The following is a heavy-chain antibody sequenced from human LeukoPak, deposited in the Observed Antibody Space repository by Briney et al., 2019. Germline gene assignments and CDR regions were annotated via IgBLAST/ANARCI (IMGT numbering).Heavy chain of an antibody. CDR2: ISGSGGST. CDR3: AKDPVEWFLQDY. V-gene: IGHV3-23*01. Sequence: GGSLRLSCAASGFTFSSYAMSWVRQAPGKGLEWASAISGSGGSTYYADSVKGRFTISRDNSKNTLYLQMNSLRAEDTAVYYCAKDPVEWFLQDYWGQGTLVTVSS. D-gene: IGHD3-3*01. CDR1: GFTFSSYA. J-gene: IGHJ4*02.